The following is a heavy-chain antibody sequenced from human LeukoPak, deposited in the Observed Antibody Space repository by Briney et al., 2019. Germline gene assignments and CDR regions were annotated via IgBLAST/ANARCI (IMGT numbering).Heavy chain of an antibody. CDR1: GGTFSSHA. D-gene: IGHD4-17*01. V-gene: IGHV1-69*06. CDR3: ASAGVYGDYFSGDY. Sequence: ASVKVSCKASGGTFSSHAISWVRQAPGQGLEWMGGIIPIFGTANYAQKFQGRVTITPDKSTSTAYMELSSLRSEDTAVYYCASAGVYGDYFSGDYWGQGTLVTVSS. CDR2: IIPIFGTA. J-gene: IGHJ4*02.